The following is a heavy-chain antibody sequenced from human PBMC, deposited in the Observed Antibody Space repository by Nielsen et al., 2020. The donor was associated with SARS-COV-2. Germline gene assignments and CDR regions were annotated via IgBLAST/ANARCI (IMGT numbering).Heavy chain of an antibody. CDR2: INFDGTGT. CDR1: GFTFTAYW. D-gene: IGHD1-26*01. CDR3: VRDGVVGSTNTFDV. J-gene: IGHJ3*01. V-gene: IGHV3-74*01. Sequence: GGSLRLSCTASGFTFTAYWMHWVRQAPGKGLTWVSHINFDGTGTSYADSVKGRFTISRDNAKNTVYLQMNSLRAEDTAVYYCVRDGVVGSTNTFDVWGQGTVVTVSS.